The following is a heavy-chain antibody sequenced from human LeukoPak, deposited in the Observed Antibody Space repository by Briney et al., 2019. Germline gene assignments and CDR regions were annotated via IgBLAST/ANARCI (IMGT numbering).Heavy chain of an antibody. Sequence: TPSETLSLTCAVYGGSFSGYYWSWIRQPPGKGLEWIGEINHSGSTNYNPSLKSRVTISVDTSKNQFSLKLSSVTAADTAVYYCAGKVRWLFGRYYYYYMDVWGKGTTVTVSS. V-gene: IGHV4-34*01. CDR2: INHSGST. D-gene: IGHD3-22*01. CDR3: AGKVRWLFGRYYYYYMDV. J-gene: IGHJ6*03. CDR1: GGSFSGYY.